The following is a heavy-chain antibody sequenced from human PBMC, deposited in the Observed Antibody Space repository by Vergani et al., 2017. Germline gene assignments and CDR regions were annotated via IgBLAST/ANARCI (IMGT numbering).Heavy chain of an antibody. D-gene: IGHD1-1*01. CDR3: ARFSPGTAGAFDI. Sequence: QVQLVESGGGVVQPGRSLRLSCAASGFTSSSYAMHWVRQAPGKGLEWVAVIAYDGSNKYYADSVKGRFTISRDNSKNTLYLQMNSLRAEDTALYYCARFSPGTAGAFDIWGQGTMVTVSS. CDR2: IAYDGSNK. J-gene: IGHJ3*02. CDR1: GFTSSSYA. V-gene: IGHV3-30*04.